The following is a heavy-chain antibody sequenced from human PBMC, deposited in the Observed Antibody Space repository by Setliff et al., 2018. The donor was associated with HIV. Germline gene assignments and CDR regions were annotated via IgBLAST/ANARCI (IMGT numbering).Heavy chain of an antibody. Sequence: GGSLRLSCEASGFTVSSSYMAWVRQAPGKGLEWVSTIYSDGSTYHRDSVKGRFTISRDNAKNSLFLQMNSLRAEDTAVYYCARPYYDFWSDYYLYWYFDLWGRGTRGTVS. CDR2: IYSDGST. CDR3: ARPYYDFWSDYYLYWYFDL. V-gene: IGHV3-66*04. CDR1: GFTVSSSY. J-gene: IGHJ2*01. D-gene: IGHD3-3*01.